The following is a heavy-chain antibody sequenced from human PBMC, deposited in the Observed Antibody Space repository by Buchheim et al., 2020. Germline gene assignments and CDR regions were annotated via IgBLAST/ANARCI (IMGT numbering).Heavy chain of an antibody. Sequence: QVQLQESGPGLVKPSQTLSLTCTVSGASISSGGYYWSWIRQLPGKGLEWIGYIYYSGSTYFNPSLKSRVTMSVDTSKNQFSLKLSSVTAADTAVYYCTRGNAPMGALDLWGQGT. CDR3: TRGNAPMGALDL. J-gene: IGHJ3*01. V-gene: IGHV4-31*03. CDR2: IYYSGST. CDR1: GASISSGGYY. D-gene: IGHD3-10*01.